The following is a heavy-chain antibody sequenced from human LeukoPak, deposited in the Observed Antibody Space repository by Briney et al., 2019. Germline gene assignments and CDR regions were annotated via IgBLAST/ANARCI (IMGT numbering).Heavy chain of an antibody. D-gene: IGHD3-22*01. CDR1: GFTFSSYA. CDR2: ISDNGGSA. CDR3: ARSNYYDSSGYYSGYMDV. J-gene: IGHJ6*03. V-gene: IGHV3-64*01. Sequence: GGSLRLSCAASGFTFSSYAMHWVRQAPGKGLEYVSTISDNGGSAFYANSVKGRFTISRDNSKNTLYLQMGSLRPEDMAVYYCARSNYYDSSGYYSGYMDVWGKGTTVTVSS.